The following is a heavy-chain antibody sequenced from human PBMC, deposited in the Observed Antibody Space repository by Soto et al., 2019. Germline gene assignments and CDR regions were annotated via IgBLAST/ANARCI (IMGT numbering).Heavy chain of an antibody. J-gene: IGHJ4*02. V-gene: IGHV3-49*04. CDR2: IRSKAYGGTT. Sequence: GGSLRLSCTASGFTFGDYAMSWVRQAPGKGLEWVGFIRSKAYGGTTEYAASVKGRFTISRDDSKSIAYLQMNSLKTEDTAVYYCTREGSGSYFDYWGQGTLVTVSS. CDR3: TREGSGSYFDY. D-gene: IGHD1-26*01. CDR1: GFTFGDYA.